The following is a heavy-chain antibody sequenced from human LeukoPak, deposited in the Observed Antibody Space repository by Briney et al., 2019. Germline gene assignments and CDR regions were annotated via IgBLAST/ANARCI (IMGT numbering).Heavy chain of an antibody. J-gene: IGHJ3*02. V-gene: IGHV4-4*07. CDR3: ARDNAFDI. CDR1: GGSISTYY. CDR2: IYTSGST. Sequence: PSETLSLTCTVSGGSISTYYWSWIRLPAGKGLEWIGRIYTSGSTDYSPSLKSRATISVDKSKNQFSLKLSSVTAADTAIYYCARDNAFDIWGQGTMVTVSS.